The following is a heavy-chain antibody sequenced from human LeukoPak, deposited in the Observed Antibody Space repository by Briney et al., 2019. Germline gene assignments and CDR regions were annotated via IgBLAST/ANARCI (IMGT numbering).Heavy chain of an antibody. CDR3: ARSGVIIPTYFDY. Sequence: GGSLRLSCAASGFTFDDYGMSWVRQAPGKGLEWVSGISWNGDRKGYADSVKGRLTISRDNAKKSLYLQMNSLRAEDTALYYCARSGVIIPTYFDYWGQGTLVTVSS. CDR1: GFTFDDYG. D-gene: IGHD3-3*01. J-gene: IGHJ4*02. CDR2: ISWNGDRK. V-gene: IGHV3-20*04.